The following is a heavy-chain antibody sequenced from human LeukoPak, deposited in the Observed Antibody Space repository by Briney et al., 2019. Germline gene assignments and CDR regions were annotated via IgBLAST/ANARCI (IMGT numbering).Heavy chain of an antibody. CDR2: IREDGSQK. Sequence: GGSLRLSCAASGFTFSSYAMSWVRQAPGKGLEWVASIREDGSQKSAVDSVRGRFSISRDNAKNSVYLQRDSLRAEDTAVYYCARGPTNGQAFDYWGQGTLVSVSS. CDR1: GFTFSSYA. D-gene: IGHD2-8*01. CDR3: ARGPTNGQAFDY. V-gene: IGHV3-7*01. J-gene: IGHJ4*02.